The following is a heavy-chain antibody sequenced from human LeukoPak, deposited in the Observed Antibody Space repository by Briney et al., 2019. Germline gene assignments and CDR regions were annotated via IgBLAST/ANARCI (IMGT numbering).Heavy chain of an antibody. J-gene: IGHJ4*02. CDR3: AKANGLYRYDISTAYYNSAFDY. V-gene: IGHV3-23*01. D-gene: IGHD3-9*01. CDR2: LSGSGGST. Sequence: GGSLRLSCAASGFTFSSYAMSWVRQAPGKGLEWVSGLSGSGGSTYYADSVKGRFTISRDNSKNTLYLQMKSLRAEDTAVYYCAKANGLYRYDISTAYYNSAFDYWGQGTLVTVSS. CDR1: GFTFSSYA.